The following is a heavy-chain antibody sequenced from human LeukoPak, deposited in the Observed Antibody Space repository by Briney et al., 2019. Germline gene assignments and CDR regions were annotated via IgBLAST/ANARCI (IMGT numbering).Heavy chain of an antibody. Sequence: SVKVSCKASGGTFSSYAISWVRQAPGQGLEWMGGIIPIFGTANYAQKFQGRVTITTDESPSTAYMELSSLRSEDTAVYYCAREVAAAGLDAFDIWGQGTMVTVSS. D-gene: IGHD6-13*01. CDR1: GGTFSSYA. CDR3: AREVAAAGLDAFDI. J-gene: IGHJ3*02. V-gene: IGHV1-69*05. CDR2: IIPIFGTA.